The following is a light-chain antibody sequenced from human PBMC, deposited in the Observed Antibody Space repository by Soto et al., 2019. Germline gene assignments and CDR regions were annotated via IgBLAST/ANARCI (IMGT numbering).Light chain of an antibody. J-gene: IGLJ2*01. V-gene: IGLV2-14*03. CDR2: DVS. CDR1: SSDVGGYNY. Sequence: QSVLTQPASVSGSPGPSITISCTGTSSDVGGYNYVSWYQHHPGKAPKLIIYDVSNRPSGVSNRFSGSKAGNTASLTISGLQAEDEADYHCSSYTSITTLAVFGGGTKLTVL. CDR3: SSYTSITTLAV.